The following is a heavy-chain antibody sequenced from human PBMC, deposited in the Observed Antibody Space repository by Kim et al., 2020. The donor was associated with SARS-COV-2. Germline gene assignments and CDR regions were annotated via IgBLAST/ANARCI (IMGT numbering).Heavy chain of an antibody. Sequence: AHHAPKFQGRVTITADESTSTAYMELSSLRSEDTAVYYCARGYSRAEIDYWGQGTLVTVSS. CDR3: ARGYSRAEIDY. CDR2: A. V-gene: IGHV1-69*01. J-gene: IGHJ4*02. D-gene: IGHD6-13*01.